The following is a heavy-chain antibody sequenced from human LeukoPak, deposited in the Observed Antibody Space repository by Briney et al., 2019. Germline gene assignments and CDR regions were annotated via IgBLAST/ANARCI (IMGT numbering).Heavy chain of an antibody. V-gene: IGHV3-23*01. CDR3: AKWSGSDDSSGYYSGYMDV. Sequence: GGSLRLSCAASGFTFSNAWMSWVRQAPGKGLEWVSAISGSGGNTYYADSVKGRFTISRDNSKNTLYLQMNSLRAEDTAVYYCAKWSGSDDSSGYYSGYMDVWGKGTTVTVSS. J-gene: IGHJ6*03. D-gene: IGHD3-22*01. CDR2: ISGSGGNT. CDR1: GFTFSNAW.